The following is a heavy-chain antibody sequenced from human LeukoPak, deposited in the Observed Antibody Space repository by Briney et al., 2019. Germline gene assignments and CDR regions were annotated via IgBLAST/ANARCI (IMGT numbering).Heavy chain of an antibody. CDR2: INSDGSST. Sequence: GGSLRLSCAASGCTFSSYWRHWVRQAPGKGLVWVSRINSDGSSTSYADSVKGRFTISRDNAKNTLYLQMNSLRAEDTAVYYCARLATKSYYDILTGYYYFDYCGQGTLVTVSS. D-gene: IGHD3-9*01. J-gene: IGHJ4*02. V-gene: IGHV3-74*01. CDR3: ARLATKSYYDILTGYYYFDY. CDR1: GCTFSSYW.